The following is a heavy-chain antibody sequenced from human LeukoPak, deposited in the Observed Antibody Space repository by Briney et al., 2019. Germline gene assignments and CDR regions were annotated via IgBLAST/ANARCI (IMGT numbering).Heavy chain of an antibody. CDR3: AREIGYCSSTSCYKRAFDI. D-gene: IGHD2-2*02. J-gene: IGHJ3*02. Sequence: ASVKVSCKTSGYTFTSYYMHWVRPAPGQGLEWMGIINPSGGSTSYAQKFQGRVTMTRDTSTRTVYMELSSLRSEDTAVYYCAREIGYCSSTSCYKRAFDIWGQGTMVTVSS. CDR1: GYTFTSYY. CDR2: INPSGGST. V-gene: IGHV1-46*01.